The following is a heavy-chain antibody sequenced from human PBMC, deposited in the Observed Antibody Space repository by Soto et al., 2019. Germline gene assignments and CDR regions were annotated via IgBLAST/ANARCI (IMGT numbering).Heavy chain of an antibody. CDR1: GFTFSDYA. Sequence: VQLVESGGGVVQPGRSLRLSCAASGFTFSDYAMHWVRQAPGKGLEWVAVVSHDGRNTHYADSVKGRFTISRDSSKNTVSLEMTSVRAEDTPVYYCAKGGRQWLVTSDFNYWGQGALVTVSS. V-gene: IGHV3-30*18. J-gene: IGHJ4*02. CDR2: VSHDGRNT. CDR3: AKGGRQWLVTSDFNY. D-gene: IGHD6-19*01.